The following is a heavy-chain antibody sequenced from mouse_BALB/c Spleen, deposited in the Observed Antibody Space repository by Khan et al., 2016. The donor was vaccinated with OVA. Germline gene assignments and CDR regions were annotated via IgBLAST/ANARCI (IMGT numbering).Heavy chain of an antibody. J-gene: IGHJ2*01. CDR2: IWAGGST. CDR3: ARSKYLPRY. Sequence: QVQLKQSGPGLVAPAQSLSITCTVYGYSLTRYGVHWVRQPPGKGLEWLGLIWAGGSTNNNWALMSRLSISIDNSKSLAFLIMNSLQTDDTALYYSARSKYLPRYWGQGPTLPVSS. CDR1: GYSLTRYG. D-gene: IGHD2-10*02. V-gene: IGHV2-9*02.